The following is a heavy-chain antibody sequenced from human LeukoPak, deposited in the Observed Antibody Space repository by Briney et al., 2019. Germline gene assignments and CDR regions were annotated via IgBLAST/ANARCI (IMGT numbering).Heavy chain of an antibody. D-gene: IGHD3-16*01. V-gene: IGHV3-48*01. Sequence: GGSLRLSCAASGFTFSSYSMNWVRQAPGKGLEWVSYISSGSSTIYYADSVKGRFTISRDNSKNTLYLQMNSLRPDDTAVYYCAGGRVWALGYWGQGTLVTVSS. J-gene: IGHJ4*02. CDR3: AGGRVWALGY. CDR1: GFTFSSYS. CDR2: ISSGSSTI.